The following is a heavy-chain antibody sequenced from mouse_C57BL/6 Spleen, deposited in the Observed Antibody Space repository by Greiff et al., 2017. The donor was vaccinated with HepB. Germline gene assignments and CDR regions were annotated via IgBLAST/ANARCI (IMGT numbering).Heavy chain of an antibody. Sequence: QVQLKESGPGLVAPSQSLSITCTVSGFSLTSYGVHWVRQPPGKGLEWLVVIWSDGSTTYNSALKSRLSISKDNSKSQVFLKMNSLQTDDTAMYYCARAPYYSNYNYAMDYWGQGTSVTVSS. CDR1: GFSLTSYG. V-gene: IGHV2-6*03. J-gene: IGHJ4*01. CDR3: ARAPYYSNYNYAMDY. CDR2: IWSDGST. D-gene: IGHD2-5*01.